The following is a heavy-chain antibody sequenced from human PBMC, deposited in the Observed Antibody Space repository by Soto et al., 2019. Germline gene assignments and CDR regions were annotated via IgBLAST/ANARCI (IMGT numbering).Heavy chain of an antibody. V-gene: IGHV4-39*01. CDR1: GGSISSSSYY. CDR2: IYYSGST. CDR3: ARTLPYGDYVFDY. Sequence: SETLSLTCTVSGGSISSSSYYWGWIRQPPGKGLEWIGSIYYSGSTYYNPSLKSRVTISVDTSKNQFSLKLSSVTAADTAVYYCARTLPYGDYVFDYWGQGALVTVSS. D-gene: IGHD4-17*01. J-gene: IGHJ4*02.